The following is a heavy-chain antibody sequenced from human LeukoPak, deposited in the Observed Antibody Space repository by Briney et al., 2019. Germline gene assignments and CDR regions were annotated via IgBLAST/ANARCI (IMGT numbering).Heavy chain of an antibody. D-gene: IGHD4-11*01. CDR3: ARGPDYSKAGY. CDR1: GESFIDYH. CDR2: ISHDEGT. Sequence: PSETLSLTCGIYGESFIDYHLSWIRQPPGKGLEWIGEISHDEGTNYNPSLKSRVTISVDMSNYQFSLKLTSVTAADTAVYYCARGPDYSKAGYWGPGTLVTVSS. J-gene: IGHJ4*02. V-gene: IGHV4-34*01.